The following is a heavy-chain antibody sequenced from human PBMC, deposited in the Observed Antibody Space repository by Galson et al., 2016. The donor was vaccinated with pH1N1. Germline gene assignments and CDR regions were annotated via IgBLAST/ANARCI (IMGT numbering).Heavy chain of an antibody. CDR1: GFSLSLSPNEVG. D-gene: IGHD5-12*01. CDR3: AHRRGGYGAFDI. J-gene: IGHJ3*02. V-gene: IGHV2-5*02. CDR2: IYWDDDE. Sequence: PALVKPTQTLTLTCTFSGFSLSLSPNEVGVGWIRQPPGKALEWLALIYWDDDERYNPSLKNRLTITRDTPKNQVVLTMTNMDPVDTGRYYCAHRRGGYGAFDIWGQGTTVTVSS.